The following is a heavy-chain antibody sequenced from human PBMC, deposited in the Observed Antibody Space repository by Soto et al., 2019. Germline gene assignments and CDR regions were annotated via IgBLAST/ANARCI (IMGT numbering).Heavy chain of an antibody. Sequence: GGSLRLSCAASGFTFSSDAMSWVRQAPGKGLEWVSAISGSGGSTYYADSVKGRFTISRDNSKNTLYLQMNSLRAGDTAVYYCAKDSSKLYYYYGMDVWGQGTTVTVSS. CDR2: ISGSGGST. V-gene: IGHV3-23*01. J-gene: IGHJ6*02. CDR3: AKDSSKLYYYYGMDV. CDR1: GFTFSSDA. D-gene: IGHD6-19*01.